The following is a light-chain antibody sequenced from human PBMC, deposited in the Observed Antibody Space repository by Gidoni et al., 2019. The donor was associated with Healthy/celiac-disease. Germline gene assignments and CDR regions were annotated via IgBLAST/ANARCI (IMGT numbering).Light chain of an antibody. J-gene: IGKJ3*01. CDR1: QSVSSY. CDR2: DAS. CDR3: QQRSNWPPVFT. V-gene: IGKV3-11*01. Sequence: EIVLTQSPATLSLSPGERATLSCRASQSVSSYLAWYQQKPGQAPRLLIYDASNRATGIPARFRGSGSGTDFTLTISSLEPEDFAVYYCQQRSNWPPVFTFGPGTKVEIK.